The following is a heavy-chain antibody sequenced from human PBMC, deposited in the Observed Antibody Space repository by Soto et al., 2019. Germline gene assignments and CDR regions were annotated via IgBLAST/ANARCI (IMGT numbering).Heavy chain of an antibody. D-gene: IGHD3-10*01. J-gene: IGHJ6*02. Sequence: ASVKVSCKASGYTFTGYYMHCVLQSPLQGLDWMGCINPNSGGTNYAQKFQGRVTMTRDTSISTAYMELSRLRSDDTAVYYCAREDREYYYYYYGMDVWGQGTTVTVSS. CDR3: AREDREYYYYYYGMDV. CDR2: INPNSGGT. V-gene: IGHV1-2*02. CDR1: GYTFTGYY.